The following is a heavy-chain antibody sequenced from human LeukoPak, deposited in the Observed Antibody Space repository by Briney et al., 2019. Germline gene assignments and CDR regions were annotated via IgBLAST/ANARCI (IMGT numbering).Heavy chain of an antibody. CDR2: IYYSGNS. D-gene: IGHD3-9*01. CDR1: GDSISSYY. V-gene: IGHV4-59*12. J-gene: IGHJ4*02. CDR3: AKTKLDWLLFDF. Sequence: PSETLSLTCSVSGDSISSYYWSWIRQPPGKGLEWIGYIYYSGNSNYNPSLKSRVTLSVDTSKSQFYLRLTSVTAADTALYYCAKTKLDWLLFDFWGQGILVTVSS.